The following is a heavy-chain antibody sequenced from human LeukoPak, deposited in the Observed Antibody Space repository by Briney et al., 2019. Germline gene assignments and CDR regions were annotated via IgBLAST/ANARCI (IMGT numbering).Heavy chain of an antibody. CDR3: ARDPGGSPGDAFDI. D-gene: IGHD1-26*01. CDR2: ISAYNGNT. CDR1: ASTFTSYG. Sequence: GASVKVSCKASASTFTSYGISWVRQAPGQGLEWMGWISAYNGNTNYAQKLQVRVTMTTDTSTSTAYMELRSLRSDDTAVYYCARDPGGSPGDAFDIWGQGTMVTVSS. V-gene: IGHV1-18*01. J-gene: IGHJ3*02.